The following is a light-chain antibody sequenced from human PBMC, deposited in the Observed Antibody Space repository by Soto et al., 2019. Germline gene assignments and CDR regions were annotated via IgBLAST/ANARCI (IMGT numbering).Light chain of an antibody. CDR3: QKYSTWPPLFA. CDR2: DAS. CDR1: QAVSSY. Sequence: EIVMTQSPAALSVSLGERVSLTCRASQAVSSYLAWYQQKPGQAPRLIISDASTRTTDIPDRFSGSGSGTDFTPTISSLQTSDLAVNYCQKYSTWPPLFAFGQGTKLEIK. J-gene: IGKJ2*01. V-gene: IGKV3-15*01.